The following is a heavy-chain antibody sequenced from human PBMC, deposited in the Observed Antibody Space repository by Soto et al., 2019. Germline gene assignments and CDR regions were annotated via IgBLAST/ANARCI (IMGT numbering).Heavy chain of an antibody. J-gene: IGHJ6*02. D-gene: IGHD2-2*01. V-gene: IGHV4-30-4*02. CDR3: DSPAQYGMDV. CDR2: IYYSGNT. Sequence: SETLSLICSVSGGSISSGYYYWSWIRQPPGKGLEWVGNIYYSGNTYYNPSLKSRLIISIARANNKFSLKVGSVTAAAPAAYYCDSPAQYGMDVWGQGTTVTVSS. CDR1: GGSISSGYYY.